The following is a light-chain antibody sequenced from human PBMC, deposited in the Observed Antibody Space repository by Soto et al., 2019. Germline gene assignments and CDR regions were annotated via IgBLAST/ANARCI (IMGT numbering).Light chain of an antibody. Sequence: QSVLTQPASVSGSPGQSITISCTGTSSDVGAYNYVSWFQQHPGKAPKLMIYGVSNRPSGVSSRFSVSKSGNTASLTISGLQAEDEADYRCNSFTCSSTVVFCGWTKVTVL. J-gene: IGLJ2*01. CDR2: GVS. CDR1: SSDVGAYNY. V-gene: IGLV2-14*03. CDR3: NSFTCSSTVV.